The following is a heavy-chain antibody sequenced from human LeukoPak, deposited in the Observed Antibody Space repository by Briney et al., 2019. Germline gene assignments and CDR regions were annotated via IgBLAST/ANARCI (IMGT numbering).Heavy chain of an antibody. D-gene: IGHD1-14*01. CDR1: GGSINSGSYY. Sequence: SETLSLTFNVSGGSINSGSYYWSWVRQPAGRGLEWIGRIFTTGSANYNPSLDSRVTISLDTSKNQFSLKLSSVTAADTAVYYCARGPATPESAAFDIWGQGTKVTVSS. V-gene: IGHV4-61*02. CDR2: IFTTGSA. CDR3: ARGPATPESAAFDI. J-gene: IGHJ3*02.